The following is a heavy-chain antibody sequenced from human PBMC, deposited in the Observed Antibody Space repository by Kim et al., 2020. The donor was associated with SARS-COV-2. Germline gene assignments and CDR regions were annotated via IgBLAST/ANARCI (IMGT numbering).Heavy chain of an antibody. D-gene: IGHD3-16*01. CDR3: AKGLKPHAYWAAFYV. CDR2: ITGRAIVL. Sequence: GGSLRLSCEGSGFDFDSFAIPWVRQAPGKGLEWVSRITGRAIVLYSADSIKGRFTTTRDNSEAYHHMRRLRGDHTAIYYCAKGLKPHAYWAAFYVWGQGT. V-gene: IGHV3-23*01. J-gene: IGHJ6*01. CDR1: GFDFDSFA.